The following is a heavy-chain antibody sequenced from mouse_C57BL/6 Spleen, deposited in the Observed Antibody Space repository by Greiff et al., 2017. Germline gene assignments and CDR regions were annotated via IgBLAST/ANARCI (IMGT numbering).Heavy chain of an antibody. Sequence: EVKLVESGGGLVQSGRSLRLSCATSGFTFSDFYMEWVRQAPGKGLEWIAASRNKANDYTTEYSASVKGRFIVSRDTSQSILYLQMNALRAEDTAIYYCARDSPYGSRRYWYFDVWGTGTTVTVSS. CDR2: SRNKANDYTT. J-gene: IGHJ1*03. V-gene: IGHV7-1*01. D-gene: IGHD1-1*01. CDR1: GFTFSDFY. CDR3: ARDSPYGSRRYWYFDV.